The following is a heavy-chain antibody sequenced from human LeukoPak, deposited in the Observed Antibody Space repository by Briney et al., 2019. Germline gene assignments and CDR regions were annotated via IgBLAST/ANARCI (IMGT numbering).Heavy chain of an antibody. V-gene: IGHV1-69*04. CDR2: IIPILGIA. CDR1: GGTFSSYA. J-gene: IGHJ4*02. CDR3: ARDYRENYFDY. D-gene: IGHD3-16*02. Sequence: SVKVSCKASGGTFSSYAISWVRQAPGQGLEWMGRIIPILGIANYAQKFQGRVTITADKSTSTAYMELSSLRSEDTAVYYCARDYRENYFDYWGQGTLVTVSS.